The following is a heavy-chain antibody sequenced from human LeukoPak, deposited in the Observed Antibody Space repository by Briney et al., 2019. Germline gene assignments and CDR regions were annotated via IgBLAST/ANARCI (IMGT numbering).Heavy chain of an antibody. CDR2: IIPILGIA. Sequence: SVKVSFKASGGTFSSYAISCVRQAPGQGLEWMGRIIPILGIANYAQRFQGRVTITADKSTSTAYMELSSLRSEDTAVYYCAVLATINHYWGQGTLVTVSS. D-gene: IGHD5-12*01. J-gene: IGHJ4*02. CDR3: AVLATINHY. CDR1: GGTFSSYA. V-gene: IGHV1-69*04.